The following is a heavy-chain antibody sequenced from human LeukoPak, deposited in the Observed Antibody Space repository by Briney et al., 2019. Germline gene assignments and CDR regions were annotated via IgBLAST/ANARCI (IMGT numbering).Heavy chain of an antibody. V-gene: IGHV1-2*02. CDR1: GYTFTGYY. CDR3: ARGAGGYSGYDDPHGY. D-gene: IGHD5-12*01. Sequence: GASVKVSCKASGYTFTGYYMHWVRQAPGQGLEWMGWINPNSGGTNYAQKFQGRVTMTRDTSISTAYMELSRLRSDDTAVYYCARGAGGYSGYDDPHGYWGQGTLVTVSS. J-gene: IGHJ4*02. CDR2: INPNSGGT.